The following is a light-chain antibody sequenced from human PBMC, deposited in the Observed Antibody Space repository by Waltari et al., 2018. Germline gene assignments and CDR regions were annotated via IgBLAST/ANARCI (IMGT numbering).Light chain of an antibody. Sequence: DIVMTQSPDSLAVSLGERATINCKSSKSVFYSSNNKNYLAWYQQKPGQPPKLLISWASTRESGVPDRFSGSGSGTDFTLTISSLQAEDVAVYFCQQYYTTPGYTFGQGTKLEIK. J-gene: IGKJ2*01. CDR1: KSVFYSSNNKNY. V-gene: IGKV4-1*01. CDR2: WAS. CDR3: QQYYTTPGYT.